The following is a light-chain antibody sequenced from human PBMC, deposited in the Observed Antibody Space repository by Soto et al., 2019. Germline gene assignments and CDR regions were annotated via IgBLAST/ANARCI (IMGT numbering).Light chain of an antibody. CDR1: QAIASW. CDR2: AAT. V-gene: IGKV1D-16*01. CDR3: QQYNSFPIT. Sequence: DIPMTQSPSSLSASVGDRVTITCRASQAIASWLAWYQQKPDKAPKSLIYAATSLQSGVPSRFSGSGSGTDFTLTISSLQPEDFATYYCQQYNSFPITFGQGTRLEIK. J-gene: IGKJ5*01.